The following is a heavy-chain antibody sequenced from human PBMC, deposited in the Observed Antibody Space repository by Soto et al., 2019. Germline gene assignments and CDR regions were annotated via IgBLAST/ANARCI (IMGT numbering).Heavy chain of an antibody. V-gene: IGHV4-39*01. CDR3: ARHLAMATIRLDY. Sequence: LSLTCTVSGGSLSSSSSYWGWIRQPPGKGLEWIGSIYYSGSTYYNPSLKSRVTISVDTSKNQFSLKLSSVTAADTAVYYCARHLAMATIRLDYWGQGTMVTVSS. D-gene: IGHD5-12*01. CDR1: GGSLSSSSSY. J-gene: IGHJ4*02. CDR2: IYYSGST.